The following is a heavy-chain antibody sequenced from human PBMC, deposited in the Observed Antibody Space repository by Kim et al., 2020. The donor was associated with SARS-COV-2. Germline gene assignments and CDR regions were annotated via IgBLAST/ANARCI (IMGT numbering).Heavy chain of an antibody. J-gene: IGHJ4*02. Sequence: GGSLRLSCVTSGFTFSDYALRWFRQSPGKGLEWISFITRYGEVYYSDSAVGRLTISRDNAKSTVFLQMNNLRVVDRGICYCTWWWLQIWGQGTLVTVSS. V-gene: IGHV3-11*04. CDR1: GFTFSDYA. CDR3: TWWWLQI. CDR2: ITRYGEV. D-gene: IGHD2-8*02.